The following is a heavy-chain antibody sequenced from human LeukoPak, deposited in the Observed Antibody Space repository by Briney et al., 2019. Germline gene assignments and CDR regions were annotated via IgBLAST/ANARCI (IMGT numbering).Heavy chain of an antibody. D-gene: IGHD1-1*01. V-gene: IGHV3-15*01. CDR2: LKSKTDGGTS. J-gene: IGHJ4*02. CDR1: GITFIDAW. CDR3: IANLDY. Sequence: GGSLRLSCEASGITFIDAWMSWVRQAPGKGLEWVGLLKSKTDGGTSDYAAPVKGRFTVSRDDSENTLFLQMDSLNIDDTAVYYCIANLDYWGQGTLVTVSS.